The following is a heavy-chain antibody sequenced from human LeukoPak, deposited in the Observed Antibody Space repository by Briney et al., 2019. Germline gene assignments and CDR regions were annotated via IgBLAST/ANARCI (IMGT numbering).Heavy chain of an antibody. CDR2: IYYSWST. D-gene: IGHD3-10*01. J-gene: IGHJ4*02. CDR3: ARANGSGSLGYFDY. V-gene: IGHV4-59*01. CDR1: GGSISSYY. Sequence: TSETLSLTCTVSGGSISSYYWSWIRQPPGKGLEWIGYIYYSWSTNYNPSLKSRVTISVDTSKNQFSLTLSSVTAADTAVYYCARANGSGSLGYFDYWGQGTLVTVSS.